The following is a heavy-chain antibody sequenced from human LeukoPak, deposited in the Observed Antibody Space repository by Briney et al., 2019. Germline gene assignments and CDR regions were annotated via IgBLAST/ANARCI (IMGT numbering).Heavy chain of an antibody. D-gene: IGHD1-26*01. V-gene: IGHV1-3*01. CDR3: ARDTGGNSGSYYGY. CDR1: GYTFTSYA. J-gene: IGHJ4*02. Sequence: GASVKVSCTASGYTFTSYAMHWVCQAPGQRLEWMGWINAGNGNTKYSQKFQGRVTITRDTSASTAYMELSSLRSEDTAVYYCARDTGGNSGSYYGYWGQGTLVTASS. CDR2: INAGNGNT.